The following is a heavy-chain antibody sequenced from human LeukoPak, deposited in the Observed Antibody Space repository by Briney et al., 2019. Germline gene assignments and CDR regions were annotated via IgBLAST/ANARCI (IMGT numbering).Heavy chain of an antibody. CDR3: ARRDMAVAARLDY. V-gene: IGHV4-39*01. CDR2: IYYSGST. Sequence: PSETLSLTCTVSGGPISSSSYYWGWIRQPPGKGLEWIGSIYYSGSTYYNPSLKSRVTISVDTSKNQFSLKLSSVTAADTAVYYCARRDMAVAARLDYWGQGTLVTVSS. D-gene: IGHD6-19*01. CDR1: GGPISSSSYY. J-gene: IGHJ4*02.